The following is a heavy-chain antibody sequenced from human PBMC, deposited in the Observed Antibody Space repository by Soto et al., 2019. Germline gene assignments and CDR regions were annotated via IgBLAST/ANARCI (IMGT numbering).Heavy chain of an antibody. D-gene: IGHD3-22*01. Sequence: SGPTLVNPTQTLTLTCTFSGFSLTTNGMCLSWIRQPPEKALEWLALIDWDDNTYYSTSLNNRLTLSKDTSKNQVVLLVRHMGPVDTATYYCARIPCGNYYTENFFDPWGQGIPVTRLL. CDR2: IDWDDNT. V-gene: IGHV2-70*01. CDR3: ARIPCGNYYTENFFDP. J-gene: IGHJ5*02. CDR1: GFSLTTNGMC.